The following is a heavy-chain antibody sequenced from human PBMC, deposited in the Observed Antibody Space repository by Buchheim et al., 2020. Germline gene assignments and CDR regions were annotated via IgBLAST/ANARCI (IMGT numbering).Heavy chain of an antibody. D-gene: IGHD3-22*01. CDR1: GFTFSSYW. V-gene: IGHV3-7*03. Sequence: EVQLVESGGGLVQPGGSLRLSCAASGFTFSSYWMSWVRQAPGKGLEWVANIKQDGSEKYYVDSVKGRFTISRDNAKNSLYLQMNSLRAEDTAVYYCARVNRPYYYDSSGYHGFDYWGQGTL. CDR2: IKQDGSEK. J-gene: IGHJ4*02. CDR3: ARVNRPYYYDSSGYHGFDY.